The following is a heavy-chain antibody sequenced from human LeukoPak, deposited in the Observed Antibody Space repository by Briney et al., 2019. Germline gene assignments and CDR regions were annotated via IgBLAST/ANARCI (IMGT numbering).Heavy chain of an antibody. CDR2: INHSGST. J-gene: IGHJ5*02. CDR3: ARGASIVVVPAAIKRRNNWFDP. Sequence: PSETLSLTCAVYGGSFSGYYWSWIRQPPGKGLEWIGEINHSGSTNYNPSLKSRVTISVDTSKNQFSLKLSYVTAADTAVYYCARGASIVVVPAAIKRRNNWFDPWGQGTLVTVSS. D-gene: IGHD2-2*01. CDR1: GGSFSGYY. V-gene: IGHV4-34*01.